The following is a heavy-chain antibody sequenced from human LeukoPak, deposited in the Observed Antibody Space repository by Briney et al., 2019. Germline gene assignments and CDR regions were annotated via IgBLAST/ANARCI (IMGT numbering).Heavy chain of an antibody. V-gene: IGHV4-34*01. CDR2: INHSGST. CDR3: ARGLGDSSGYYLNWFDP. J-gene: IGHJ5*02. CDR1: SGSFSGYY. D-gene: IGHD3-22*01. Sequence: PSETLSLTCAVYSGSFSGYYWSWIRQPPGKGLEWIVEINHSGSTNYNPSLKSRVTISVDTSKNQFSLKLSSVTAADTAVYYCARGLGDSSGYYLNWFDPWGQGTLVTVSS.